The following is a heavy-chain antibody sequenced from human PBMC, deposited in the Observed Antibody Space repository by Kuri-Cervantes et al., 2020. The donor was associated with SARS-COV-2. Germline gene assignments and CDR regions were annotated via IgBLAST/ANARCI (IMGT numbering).Heavy chain of an antibody. V-gene: IGHV5-51*01. CDR3: ARQSRGATATVTTDYYYYGTDV. CDR1: GYSFTSYW. J-gene: IGHJ6*02. D-gene: IGHD4-17*01. Sequence: QVTCKGSGYSFTSYWFGWVRQMPGKGLEWMGIIYPGDSDTRYSRSFQGQVTISADKSISTAYLQWSSLKASDTAMYYCARQSRGATATVTTDYYYYGTDVWGQGTTVTVSS. CDR2: IYPGDSDT.